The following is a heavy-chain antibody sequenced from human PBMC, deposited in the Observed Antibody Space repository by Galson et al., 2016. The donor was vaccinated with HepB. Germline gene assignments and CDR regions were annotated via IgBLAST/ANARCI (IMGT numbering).Heavy chain of an antibody. CDR3: AHTFPVFGVISWFGP. Sequence: PALVKPTQTLTLTCTFSGFSLDTSGLGVTWIRQPPGKALEWLAVIYWEGGKHYSPSLESRLSVTKDTAENQVVLTLTNVDPADTATYYWAHTFPVFGVISWFGPWGQGTLVTVSS. V-gene: IGHV2-5*02. CDR1: GFSLDTSGLG. D-gene: IGHD3-3*01. CDR2: IYWEGGK. J-gene: IGHJ5*02.